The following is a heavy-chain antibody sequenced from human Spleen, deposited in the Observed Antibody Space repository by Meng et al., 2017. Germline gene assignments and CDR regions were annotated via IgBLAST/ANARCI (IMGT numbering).Heavy chain of an antibody. CDR2: IYYSGST. D-gene: IGHD1-7*01. CDR3: ARHPPFGTTMIEY. CDR1: GDSISSGDYY. V-gene: IGHV4-30-4*01. J-gene: IGHJ4*02. Sequence: QVQLQESGPGLVKPSQTLSLTCTVSGDSISSGDYYWSWIRQPPGKGLEWIGYIYYSGSTYYNPSLKSRLTILLDTSKKQFSLRLTSVTAADTAVYYCARHPPFGTTMIEYWGQGTLVTVSS.